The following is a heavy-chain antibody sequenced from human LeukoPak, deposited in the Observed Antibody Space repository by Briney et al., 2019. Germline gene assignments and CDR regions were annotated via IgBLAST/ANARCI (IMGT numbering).Heavy chain of an antibody. CDR3: ARDYAGDTSGLVLDY. CDR2: ITGRAGST. J-gene: IGHJ4*02. V-gene: IGHV3-23*01. CDR1: GFIFSSYV. Sequence: GGSLRLSCAASGFIFSSYVMSWVRQAPGKGLEWVSSITGRAGSTYYADSVKGRFTISRDNAKKSLILQMNSLRADDTAVYYCARDYAGDTSGLVLDYWGQGTLVTVSS. D-gene: IGHD3-22*01.